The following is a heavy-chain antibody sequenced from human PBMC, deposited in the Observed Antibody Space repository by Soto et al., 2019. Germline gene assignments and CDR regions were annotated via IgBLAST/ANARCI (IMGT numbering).Heavy chain of an antibody. CDR3: AASIFYYGMDV. CDR2: IYPGDSDT. CDR1: GYTFPNYW. V-gene: IGHV5-51*01. J-gene: IGHJ6*02. Sequence: GASRTISCTGSGYTFPNYWIGWVRQMPGKGLEWMGIIYPGDSDTKYNPSFQGQVTISADKSITTTYLQWSSLKASDTAIYYCAASIFYYGMDVWGQGTTVTVSS.